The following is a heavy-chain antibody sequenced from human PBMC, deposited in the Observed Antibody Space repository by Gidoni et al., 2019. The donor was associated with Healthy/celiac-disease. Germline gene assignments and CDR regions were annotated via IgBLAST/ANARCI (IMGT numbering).Heavy chain of an antibody. J-gene: IGHJ5*02. D-gene: IGHD1-26*01. Sequence: QVQLQESGPGLVKPSETLSLTCTVSGYSISSGYYWGWIRQPPGKGLEWIGSIYHSGSTYYNPSLKSRVTISVDTSKNQFSLKLSSVTAADTAVYYCARVRPVGATSNWFDPWGQGTLVTVSS. V-gene: IGHV4-38-2*02. CDR3: ARVRPVGATSNWFDP. CDR2: IYHSGST. CDR1: GYSISSGYY.